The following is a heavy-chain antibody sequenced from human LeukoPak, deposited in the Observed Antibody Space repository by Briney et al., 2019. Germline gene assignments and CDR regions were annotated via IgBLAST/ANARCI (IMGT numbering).Heavy chain of an antibody. V-gene: IGHV1-69*05. CDR3: AGATTVTTHFDY. D-gene: IGHD4-11*01. J-gene: IGHJ4*02. Sequence: SVKVSCKASGGTFSSYAISWVRQAPGQGLEWMGRIIPIFGTANYAQKFQGRITITTDESTSTAYMELSSLRSEDTAVYYCAGATTVTTHFDYWGQGTLVTVSS. CDR1: GGTFSSYA. CDR2: IIPIFGTA.